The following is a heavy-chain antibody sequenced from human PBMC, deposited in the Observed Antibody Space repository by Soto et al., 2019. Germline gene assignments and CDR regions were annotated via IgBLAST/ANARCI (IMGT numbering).Heavy chain of an antibody. D-gene: IGHD6-6*01. V-gene: IGHV3-23*01. Sequence: GSLRLSCAASGFTFSNYDMSWVRQIPGKGLEWVSSFSGSGGRTYYADSVKGRFTISRDNSKNTLYQQMNSLRAEDTAVYYCARDFSSLGNFEYWGQGTLVTVSS. J-gene: IGHJ4*01. CDR3: ARDFSSLGNFEY. CDR2: FSGSGGRT. CDR1: GFTFSNYD.